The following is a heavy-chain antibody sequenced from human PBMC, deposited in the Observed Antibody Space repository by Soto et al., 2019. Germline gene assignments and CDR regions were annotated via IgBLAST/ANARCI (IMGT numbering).Heavy chain of an antibody. J-gene: IGHJ5*02. CDR3: ARDPVKQQLVRPSRWLDP. CDR1: GFTFSSYS. CDR2: ISSSSTI. V-gene: IGHV3-48*02. Sequence: PGGSLRLSCAASGFTFSSYSMNWVRQAPGKGLEWVSYISSSSTIYYADSVKGRFTISRDNAKNSLYLQMNSLRDEDTAVYYCARDPVKQQLVRPSRWLDPRGQGTLVTVSS. D-gene: IGHD6-13*01.